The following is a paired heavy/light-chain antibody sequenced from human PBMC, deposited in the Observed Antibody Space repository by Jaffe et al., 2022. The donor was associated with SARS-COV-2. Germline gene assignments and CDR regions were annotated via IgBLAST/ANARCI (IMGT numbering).Light chain of an antibody. J-gene: IGKJ4*01. V-gene: IGKV1-5*03. CDR3: QQYNSYSPLT. CDR2: KAS. CDR1: QSISGW. Sequence: DIQMTQSPSTLSASVGDRVTITCRASQSISGWLAWYQQRPGKPPKLLIYKASSLETGVPSRFSGSGSGTEFTLTISSLQPDDFATYYCQQYNSYSPLTFGGGTKVEIK.
Heavy chain of an antibody. V-gene: IGHV3-23*04. CDR1: GFTFSSYA. D-gene: IGHD2-21*02. CDR3: AKTAEVTSYYYYYYMDV. J-gene: IGHJ6*03. CDR2: TTTSGTST. Sequence: EVQLVESGGGLVQPGGSLRLSCAASGFTFSSYAMSWVRQAPGKGLQWVSATTTSGTSTYYADSVKGRFTISRDNSKNTLYLQMNGLGAEDTAIYYCAKTAEVTSYYYYYYMDVWGKGTTVTVSS.